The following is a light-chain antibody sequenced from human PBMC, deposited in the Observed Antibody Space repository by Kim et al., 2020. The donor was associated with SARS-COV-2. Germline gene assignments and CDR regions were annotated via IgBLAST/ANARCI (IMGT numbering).Light chain of an antibody. V-gene: IGKV1-9*01. CDR2: ATS. J-gene: IGKJ2*03. Sequence: SASVGDTVTLTNRTSQGISSSLAWYQQKPRNAPKLLIYATSTLQSGVPSRFSGSGSGTDFTLTISSLQPKDFTTYFCQQLNSYPYSFGQGTRLEI. CDR1: QGISSS. CDR3: QQLNSYPYS.